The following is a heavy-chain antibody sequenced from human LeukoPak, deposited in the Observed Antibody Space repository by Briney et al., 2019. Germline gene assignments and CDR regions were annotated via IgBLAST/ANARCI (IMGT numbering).Heavy chain of an antibody. CDR3: ARSGLRLGELSPNPFDY. J-gene: IGHJ4*02. V-gene: IGHV4-31*02. Sequence: GXXXXWXXXXPXKGLXXXXXXYYSGSTYYNPSLKSRVTISVDTSKNQFSLKLSSVTAADTAVYYCARSGLRLGELSPNPFDYWGQGTLVTVSS. CDR2: XYYSGST. CDR1: GXX. D-gene: IGHD3-16*02.